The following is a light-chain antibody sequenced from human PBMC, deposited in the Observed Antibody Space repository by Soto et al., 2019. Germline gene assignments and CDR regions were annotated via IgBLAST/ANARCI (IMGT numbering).Light chain of an antibody. J-gene: IGKJ5*01. CDR3: QQYGSSWIT. CDR1: QSVDTTY. V-gene: IGKV3-20*01. Sequence: EIVLTQSPGTLSLSPGERATLSCRASQSVDTTYLAWYQQKPGQAPRLLIYDASSRATGIPDRFSGSGSGTDFTLTISRLEPEDFAVYYCQQYGSSWITFGQGTRLDIK. CDR2: DAS.